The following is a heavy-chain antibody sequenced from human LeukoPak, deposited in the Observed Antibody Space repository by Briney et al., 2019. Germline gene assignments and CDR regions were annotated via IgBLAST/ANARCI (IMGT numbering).Heavy chain of an antibody. CDR3: ARGIWLPHRPFDY. J-gene: IGHJ4*02. V-gene: IGHV4-34*01. Sequence: SETLSPTCAVYGGSFSGYYWSWIRQPPGKGLEWIGEINHSGSTNYNPSLKSRVTISVDTSKNQFSLKLSSVTAADTAVYYCARGIWLPHRPFDYWGQGTLVTVSS. CDR2: INHSGST. D-gene: IGHD5-12*01. CDR1: GGSFSGYY.